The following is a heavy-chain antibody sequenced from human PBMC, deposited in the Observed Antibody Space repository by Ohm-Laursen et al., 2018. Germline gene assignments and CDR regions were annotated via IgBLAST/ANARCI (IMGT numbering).Heavy chain of an antibody. CDR1: GFTFSSYG. V-gene: IGHV3-33*06. D-gene: IGHD3-22*01. Sequence: SLRLSCTASGFTFSSYGMHWVRQAPGKGLEWVAVIWYDGSNKYYADSVKGRFTISRDNSKNTLYLQMNSLRAEDTAVYYCAKSSSYDSKTIDYWGQGTLVTVSS. J-gene: IGHJ4*02. CDR3: AKSSSYDSKTIDY. CDR2: IWYDGSNK.